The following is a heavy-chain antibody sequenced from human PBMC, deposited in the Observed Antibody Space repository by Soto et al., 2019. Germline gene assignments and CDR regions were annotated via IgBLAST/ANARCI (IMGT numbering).Heavy chain of an antibody. CDR2: ISYDGSNK. V-gene: IGHV3-30-3*01. CDR1: GFPFSSYA. D-gene: IGHD3-9*01. J-gene: IGHJ6*02. Sequence: GGSLRLSCAASGFPFSSYAMHWVRQAPGKGLEWVAVISYDGSNKYYADSVKGRFTISRDNSKNTLYLQMNSLRAEDTAVYYCARDLNYDILTPYGMDVWGQGTTVTVSS. CDR3: ARDLNYDILTPYGMDV.